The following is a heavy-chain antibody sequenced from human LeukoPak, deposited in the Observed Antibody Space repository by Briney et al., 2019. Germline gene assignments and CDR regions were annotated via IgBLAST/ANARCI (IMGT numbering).Heavy chain of an antibody. CDR2: VSGSGIST. J-gene: IGHJ4*02. CDR1: GFTFSSYA. CDR3: AAIYRSSSSCYAFDY. V-gene: IGHV3-23*01. Sequence: TGGSLRLSCAASGFTFSSYAMSWVRQAPGKGLEWVSAVSGSGISTYYADSVKGRFTISRDNSKNTLHLQMNSLRVEDTAAYYCAAIYRSSSSCYAFDYWGQGTLVTVPS. D-gene: IGHD2-2*01.